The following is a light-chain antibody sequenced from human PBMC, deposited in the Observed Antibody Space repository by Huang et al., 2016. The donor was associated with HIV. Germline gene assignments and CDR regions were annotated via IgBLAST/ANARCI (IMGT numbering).Light chain of an antibody. CDR1: QNITKS. CDR2: TVS. Sequence: DIQMTQSPPSLSASVGDRVTFTCRADQNITKSLNWYQKKPGKAPKRLIYTVSTLESGVPSRFSGSGSGSRFTLNIGNLQPEDFATYYCQQSFSVPRTFG. V-gene: IGKV1-39*01. CDR3: QQSFSVPRT. J-gene: IGKJ1*01.